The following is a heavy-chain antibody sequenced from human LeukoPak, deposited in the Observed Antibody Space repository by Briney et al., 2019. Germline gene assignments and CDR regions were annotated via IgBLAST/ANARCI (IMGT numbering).Heavy chain of an antibody. CDR1: GFTFSNAW. V-gene: IGHV3-15*01. CDR3: TTGGSFDY. Sequence: PGGSLRLSCAASGFTFSNAWMSWVRQAPGKGLEWVGRIKSNTDGGTTDYAAPVKGRFTISRDDSKNTLYLQMNSLKTEDTAVYYCTTGGSFDYWGQGTLVTVSS. J-gene: IGHJ4*02. D-gene: IGHD1-26*01. CDR2: IKSNTDGGTT.